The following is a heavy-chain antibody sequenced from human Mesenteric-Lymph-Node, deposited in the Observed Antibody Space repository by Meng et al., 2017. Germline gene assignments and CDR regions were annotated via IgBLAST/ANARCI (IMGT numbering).Heavy chain of an antibody. J-gene: IGHJ6*02. CDR3: ARIGAGDYYYYYYGMDV. Sequence: GGSLRLSCAASGFTFSSYSMNWVRQAPGKGLEWVSYISSSGSTIYYADSVKGRFTISRDNAKNSLYLQMNSLRAEDTAVYYCARIGAGDYYYYYYGMDVWGQGTTVTVSS. CDR2: ISSSGSTI. D-gene: IGHD3-10*01. V-gene: IGHV3-48*04. CDR1: GFTFSSYS.